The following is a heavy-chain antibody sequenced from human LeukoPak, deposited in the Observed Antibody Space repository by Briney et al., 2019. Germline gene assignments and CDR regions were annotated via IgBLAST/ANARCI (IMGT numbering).Heavy chain of an antibody. D-gene: IGHD3-9*01. CDR1: GGSFSGYY. V-gene: IGHV4-34*01. Sequence: SETLSLTCAVYGGSFSGYYWSWIRQPPGKGLEWIGEINHSGSTSYNPSLKSRVTISVDTSKNQFSLKLSSVTAADTAVYYCARALGDILTGYPLYYFDYWGQGTLVTVSS. J-gene: IGHJ4*02. CDR2: INHSGST. CDR3: ARALGDILTGYPLYYFDY.